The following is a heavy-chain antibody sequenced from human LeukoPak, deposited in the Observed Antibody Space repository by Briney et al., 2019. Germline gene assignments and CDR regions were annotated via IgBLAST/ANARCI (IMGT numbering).Heavy chain of an antibody. V-gene: IGHV3-21*01. CDR2: ISTSSRYI. Sequence: GGSLRLSCAASGFTINIFTMNWVRQAPGKGLEWVSAISTSSRYIYYADSVKGRFTISRDNAQNSLYLQMNSLRAEDTTVYYCAIIYSPPSVSGVVNEPIDYWGQGTLVTVSS. J-gene: IGHJ4*02. CDR1: GFTINIFT. CDR3: AIIYSPPSVSGVVNEPIDY. D-gene: IGHD3-3*01.